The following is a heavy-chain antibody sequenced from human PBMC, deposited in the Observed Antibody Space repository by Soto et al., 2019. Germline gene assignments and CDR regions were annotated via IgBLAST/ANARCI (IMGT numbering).Heavy chain of an antibody. V-gene: IGHV1-8*02. Sequence: ASVKVSCKASGYTFTSYDINWVRRATGQGLEWMGWMNPNNGNTGYAQKFQDRVTMTTNTSISTAYMELSSLRSEDTAVYYCARGGYYDGMDVWGQGTTVTVSS. J-gene: IGHJ6*02. CDR3: ARGGYYDGMDV. CDR1: GYTFTSYD. CDR2: MNPNNGNT.